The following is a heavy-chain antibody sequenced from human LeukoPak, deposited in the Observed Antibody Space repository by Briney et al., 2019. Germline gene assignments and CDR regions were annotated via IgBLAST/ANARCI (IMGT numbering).Heavy chain of an antibody. CDR3: ARACGSGHKRPTAILNWFDP. D-gene: IGHD3-10*01. Sequence: TSETLSLTCAVYGGSFSGYYWSWIRQPPGKGREWIGEINHSGSTNYNPSLKSRVTISVDTSKNQFSLKLSSVTAADTAVYYCARACGSGHKRPTAILNWFDPWGQGTLVTVSS. CDR2: INHSGST. J-gene: IGHJ5*02. V-gene: IGHV4-34*01. CDR1: GGSFSGYY.